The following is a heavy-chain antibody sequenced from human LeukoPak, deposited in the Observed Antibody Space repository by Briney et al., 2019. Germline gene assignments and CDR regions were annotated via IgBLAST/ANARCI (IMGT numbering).Heavy chain of an antibody. D-gene: IGHD3-10*01. V-gene: IGHV4-34*01. CDR2: INHSGST. J-gene: IGHJ5*02. CDR1: GGSFSGYY. CDR3: ARGRGILWFGELRARFDP. Sequence: SETLSLTCAVYGGSFSGYYRSWIRQPPGKGLEWIGEINHSGSTNYNPSLKSRVTISVDTSKNQFSLKLSSVTAADTAVYYCARGRGILWFGELRARFDPWGQGTLVTVSS.